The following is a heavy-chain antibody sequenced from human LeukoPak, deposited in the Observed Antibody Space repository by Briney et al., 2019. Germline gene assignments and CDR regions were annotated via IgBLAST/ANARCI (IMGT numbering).Heavy chain of an antibody. CDR2: INSDGSEG. CDR1: GFTFSGFW. CDR3: ARSSYSSSSSV. V-gene: IGHV3-7*03. J-gene: IGHJ3*01. Sequence: GGSLRLSCAVSGFTFSGFWMSWSRQAPGKGLEWVASINSDGSEGYYADVVKGRFTISRDNAKNSLYLQINSLRAEDTVVYYCARSSYSSSSSVWGQGTMVTVSS. D-gene: IGHD6-6*01.